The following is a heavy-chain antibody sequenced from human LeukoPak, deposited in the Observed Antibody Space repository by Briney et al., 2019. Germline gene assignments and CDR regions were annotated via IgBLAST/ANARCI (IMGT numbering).Heavy chain of an antibody. V-gene: IGHV3-49*04. Sequence: GGSLRLSCTVSGLPFSDYALSWVRQLPGKGLGWVGFIRSSAYGATTEYSAPVKDRFSISRDDSKSRVYLQMNTLKTEDTAVYYCATHRLESHDIQFDYWGQGAQVTVSS. CDR1: GLPFSDYA. J-gene: IGHJ4*02. CDR3: ATHRLESHDIQFDY. D-gene: IGHD1-1*01. CDR2: IRSSAYGATT.